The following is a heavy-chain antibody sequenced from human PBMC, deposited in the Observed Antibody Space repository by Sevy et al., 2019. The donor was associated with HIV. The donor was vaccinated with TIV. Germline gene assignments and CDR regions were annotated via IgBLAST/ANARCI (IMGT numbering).Heavy chain of an antibody. J-gene: IGHJ4*02. V-gene: IGHV3-33*01. CDR2: IWFDGSNT. CDR3: AIDLEFYDDGDYGPAFMPDY. Sequence: GGSLRLSCAASGFTFSTYGMHWVRQAPGKGLEWVAVIWFDGSNTYYADSVKGRFTISRDIAKNTLQHQMNSLRAEDTAVYYCAIDLEFYDDGDYGPAFMPDYWGQGTLVTVSS. CDR1: GFTFSTYG. D-gene: IGHD4-17*01.